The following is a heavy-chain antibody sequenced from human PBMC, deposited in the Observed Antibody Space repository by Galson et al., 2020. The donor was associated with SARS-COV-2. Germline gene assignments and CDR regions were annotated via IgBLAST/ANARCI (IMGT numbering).Heavy chain of an antibody. CDR2: ISYDGSNK. CDR3: ARDNSGSYYVAFEF. V-gene: IGHV3-30-3*01. CDR1: GFTFSSYA. D-gene: IGHD1-26*01. J-gene: IGHJ3*01. Sequence: GESLKISCAASGFTFSSYAMHWVRQAPGKGLEWVAVISYDGSNKYYADSVKGRFTISRDNSKNTLYLQMNSLRAEYTAVYYCARDNSGSYYVAFEFWRGVTMVTVSS.